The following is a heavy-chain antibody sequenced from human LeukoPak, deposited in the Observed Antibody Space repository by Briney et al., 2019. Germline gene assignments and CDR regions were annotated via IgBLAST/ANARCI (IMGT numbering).Heavy chain of an antibody. CDR2: IYYSGST. CDR1: GGSISSYY. J-gene: IGHJ2*01. D-gene: IGHD5-18*01. Sequence: SETLSLTCTVSGGSISSYYRSWIRQPPGKGLEWIGYIYYSGSTNYNPSLKSRVTISVDTSKNQFSLKLSSVTAADTAVYYCARGGYSYGYTDWYFDLWCRGTLVTVSS. V-gene: IGHV4-59*01. CDR3: ARGGYSYGYTDWYFDL.